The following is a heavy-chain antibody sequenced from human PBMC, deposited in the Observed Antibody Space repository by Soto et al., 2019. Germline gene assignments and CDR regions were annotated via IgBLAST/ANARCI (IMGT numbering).Heavy chain of an antibody. J-gene: IGHJ4*02. V-gene: IGHV3-15*07. CDR3: TTAPFHYYDFWSGYFQPDY. CDR2: IKSKTDGGTT. Sequence: GGSLRLSCAASGFTFSNAWMNWVRQAPGKGLEWVGRIKSKTDGGTTDYAAPVKGRFTISRDDSKNRLYLQMNSLKTEDTAVYYCTTAPFHYYDFWSGYFQPDYWGQGTLVTVSS. CDR1: GFTFSNAW. D-gene: IGHD3-3*01.